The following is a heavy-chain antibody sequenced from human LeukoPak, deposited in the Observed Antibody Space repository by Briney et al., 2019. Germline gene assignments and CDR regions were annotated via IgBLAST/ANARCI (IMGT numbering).Heavy chain of an antibody. V-gene: IGHV3-74*01. J-gene: IGHJ4*02. CDR1: GFSFSTHW. CDR2: IKSDGSAT. Sequence: PGVSLRLSCAASGFSFSTHWMHWVRQAPGKGLVYVAQIKSDGSATAYADSVKGRFTISRDNAKNTLYLETSSLRAEDTAVYYCGSLTVVARDHWGQGTLVTVSS. CDR3: GSLTVVARDH. D-gene: IGHD3-22*01.